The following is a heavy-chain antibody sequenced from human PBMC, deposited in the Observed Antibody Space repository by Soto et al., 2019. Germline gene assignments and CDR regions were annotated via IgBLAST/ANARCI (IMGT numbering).Heavy chain of an antibody. CDR1: GGSISSYY. D-gene: IGHD6-13*01. V-gene: IGHV4-59*01. CDR3: ARGTGAASWLGMDV. Sequence: SETLSLTCTVSGGSISSYYWSWIRQPPGKGLEWIGDIYYSGSTNYNPSLKSRVTISVDTSKNQFSLRLNSVTTADTAVYYCARGTGAASWLGMDVWGQGTKVTVSS. CDR2: IYYSGST. J-gene: IGHJ6*02.